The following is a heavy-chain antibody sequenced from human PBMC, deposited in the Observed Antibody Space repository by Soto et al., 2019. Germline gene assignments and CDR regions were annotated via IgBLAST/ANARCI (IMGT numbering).Heavy chain of an antibody. V-gene: IGHV3-9*01. Sequence: PGGSLRLSCAASGFTFDDYAMHWVRQAPGKGLEWVSGISWNSGSIGYADSVKGRFTISRDNAKNSLYLQMNSLRAEDTALYYCAKGHPIAIWGQGTLVTVSS. CDR2: ISWNSGSI. CDR3: AKGHPIAI. CDR1: GFTFDDYA. J-gene: IGHJ4*02.